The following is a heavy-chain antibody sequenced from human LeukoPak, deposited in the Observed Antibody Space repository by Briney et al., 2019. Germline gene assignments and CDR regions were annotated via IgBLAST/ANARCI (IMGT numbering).Heavy chain of an antibody. Sequence: GASVKVSCKASGGTFSSYAISWVRQAPGQGLEWMGGIIPIFGTANYAQKFQGRFAMTWDTSIGTAYMELSSLRSEDTAVYYCTREYRHQPDWGQGTLVTVSS. J-gene: IGHJ4*02. D-gene: IGHD2-2*01. V-gene: IGHV1-69*06. CDR2: IIPIFGTA. CDR1: GGTFSSYA. CDR3: TREYRHQPD.